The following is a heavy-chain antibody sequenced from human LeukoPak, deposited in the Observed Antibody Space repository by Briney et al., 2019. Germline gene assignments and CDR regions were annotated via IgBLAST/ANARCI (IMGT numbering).Heavy chain of an antibody. V-gene: IGHV3-15*01. CDR1: GFTFSNAW. J-gene: IGHJ4*02. Sequence: GGPVRLSCAASGFTFSNAWMSWVRQAPGKGLEWVGRIKSKTDFGTRDFAAPVQGRFTISRDDSKNTLYLQMSSLKTEDTAVYYCSAGVGFSDFDYWGQGTLVSVSS. D-gene: IGHD2-15*01. CDR3: SAGVGFSDFDY. CDR2: IKSKTDFGTR.